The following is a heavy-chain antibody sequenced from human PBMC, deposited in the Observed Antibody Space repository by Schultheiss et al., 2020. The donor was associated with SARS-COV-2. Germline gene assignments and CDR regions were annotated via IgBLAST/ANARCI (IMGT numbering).Heavy chain of an antibody. J-gene: IGHJ4*02. CDR2: IYYRGST. Sequence: SETLSLTCTVSGGSISSGYYWGWIRQPPGKGLEWIGNIYYRGSTYYNPSLKSRVTISVDTSKNQVSLRLSSVTAADTAVYYCARQSMVAAGYGYWGQGTLVTVSS. CDR3: ARQSMVAAGYGY. CDR1: GGSISSGYY. D-gene: IGHD2-15*01. V-gene: IGHV4-39*01.